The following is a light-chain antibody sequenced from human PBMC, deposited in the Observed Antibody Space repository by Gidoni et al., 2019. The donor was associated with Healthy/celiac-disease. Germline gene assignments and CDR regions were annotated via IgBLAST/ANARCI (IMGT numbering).Light chain of an antibody. Sequence: LSASVGDRVTITCRASQSISSYLNWYQQKPGKAPKLLIYAASSLQSGVPSRFSGSGSGTDFTLTISSLQPEDFATYYCQQSYSTPFTFCPGTKVDIK. J-gene: IGKJ3*01. CDR2: AAS. CDR3: QQSYSTPFT. V-gene: IGKV1-39*01. CDR1: QSISSY.